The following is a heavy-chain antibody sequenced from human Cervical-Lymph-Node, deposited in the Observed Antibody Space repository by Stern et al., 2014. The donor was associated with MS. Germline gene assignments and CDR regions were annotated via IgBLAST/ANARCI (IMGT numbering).Heavy chain of an antibody. J-gene: IGHJ4*02. CDR3: ATWHYSDREPEDDY. CDR1: GYTFTTYY. Sequence: VHLVESGAEMKKPGASVKVSCKASGYTFTTYYIHWVRQAPGQGLEWMGWINPDSGGTSFAQKFQGRVTMTRDTSISTSYMELSRLTSEDTAVYYCATWHYSDREPEDDYWGQGTLVTVSS. CDR2: INPDSGGT. D-gene: IGHD3-22*01. V-gene: IGHV1-2*02.